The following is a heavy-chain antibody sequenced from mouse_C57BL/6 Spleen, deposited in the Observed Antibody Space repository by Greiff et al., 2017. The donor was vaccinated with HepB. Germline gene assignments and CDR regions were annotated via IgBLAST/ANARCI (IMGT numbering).Heavy chain of an antibody. CDR2: INPGSGGT. V-gene: IGHV1-54*01. D-gene: IGHD4-1*01. Sequence: QVQLQQSGAELVRPGTSVKVSCKASGYAFTNYLIEWVKQRPGQGLEWIGVINPGSGGTNYNEKFKGKATLTADKSSSTAYMQLSSLTSEDSAVYFCARSTGTYFDYWGQGTTLTVSS. J-gene: IGHJ2*01. CDR1: GYAFTNYL. CDR3: ARSTGTYFDY.